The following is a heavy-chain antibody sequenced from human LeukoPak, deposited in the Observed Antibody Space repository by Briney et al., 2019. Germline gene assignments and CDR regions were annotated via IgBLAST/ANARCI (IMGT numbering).Heavy chain of an antibody. D-gene: IGHD6-25*01. CDR1: GFTFSTYT. J-gene: IGHJ6*03. Sequence: GGSLRLSCSASGFTFSTYTMNWVRQPPGKGLEWGSNIATSSSTIYYADSVKGRFTIARDNAKNSLYLQMNSLRADDTAVYYCARFAAGGSYYYYMDVWGKGTTVTVSS. CDR2: IATSSSTI. CDR3: ARFAAGGSYYYYMDV. V-gene: IGHV3-48*01.